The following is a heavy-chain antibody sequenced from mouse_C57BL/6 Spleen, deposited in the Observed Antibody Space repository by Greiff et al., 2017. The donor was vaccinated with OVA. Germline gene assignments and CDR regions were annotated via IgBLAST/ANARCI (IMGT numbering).Heavy chain of an antibody. D-gene: IGHD2-2*01. J-gene: IGHJ2*01. CDR2: IDPSDSYT. V-gene: IGHV1-50*01. Sequence: QVQLQQPGAELVKPGASVKLSCKASGYTFTSYWMPWVKQRPGQGLEWIGEIDPSDSYTNYNQKFKGKATLTVDTSSSTAYMQLSSLTSEDSAVYYCARGVTTLFDYWGQGTTLTVSS. CDR3: ARGVTTLFDY. CDR1: GYTFTSYW.